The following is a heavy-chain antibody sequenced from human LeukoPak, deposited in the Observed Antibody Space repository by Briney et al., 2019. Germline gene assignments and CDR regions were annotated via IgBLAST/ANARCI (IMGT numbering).Heavy chain of an antibody. CDR3: AREDYYDSRAPGY. V-gene: IGHV1-18*04. J-gene: IGHJ4*02. CDR1: GYTFTSYY. D-gene: IGHD3-22*01. CDR2: ISAYNGNT. Sequence: GASVKVSCKASGYTFTSYYMHWVRQAPGQGLEWMGWISAYNGNTNYAQKLQGRVTMTTDTSTSTAYMELRSLRSDDTAVYYCAREDYYDSRAPGYWGQGTLVTVSS.